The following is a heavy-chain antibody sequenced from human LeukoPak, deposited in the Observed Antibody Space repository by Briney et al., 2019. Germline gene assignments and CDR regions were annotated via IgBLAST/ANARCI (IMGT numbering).Heavy chain of an antibody. CDR1: GYTFTSYG. CDR3: ARDPPILLYSSGWYKDYYYGMDV. Sequence: ASVKVSCKASGYTFTSYGISWVRQAPGQGLEWMGWISAYNGNTNYAQKLQGRVTTTTDTSTSTAYMELRSLRSDDTAVYYCARDPPILLYSSGWYKDYYYGMDVWGQGTTVTVSS. D-gene: IGHD6-19*01. J-gene: IGHJ6*02. V-gene: IGHV1-18*01. CDR2: ISAYNGNT.